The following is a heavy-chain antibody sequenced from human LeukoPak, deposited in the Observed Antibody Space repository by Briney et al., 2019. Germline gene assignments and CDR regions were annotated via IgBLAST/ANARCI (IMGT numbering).Heavy chain of an antibody. CDR3: ARDLFDSSGFYYT. V-gene: IGHV3-48*04. CDR1: GFTFSSYA. D-gene: IGHD3-22*01. Sequence: GGSLRLSCAASGFTFSSYAMHWVRQAPGKGLEWVSYISGSSKTIYYADSVKGRFTISRDNAKNSLYLQMNTLRAEDTAVYYCARDLFDSSGFYYTWGQGTLVTVSS. CDR2: ISGSSKTI. J-gene: IGHJ5*02.